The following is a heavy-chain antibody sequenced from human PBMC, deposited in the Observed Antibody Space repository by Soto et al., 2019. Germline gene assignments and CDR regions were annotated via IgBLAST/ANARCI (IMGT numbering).Heavy chain of an antibody. CDR1: GGSISSSSYY. D-gene: IGHD2-15*01. CDR2: IYYSGST. J-gene: IGHJ5*02. CDR3: ATIKSDIVVVVAATPQSWFDP. Sequence: SETLSLTCTVSGGSISSSSYYWGWIRQPPGKGLEWIGSIYYSGSTYYNPSLKSRVTISVDTSKNQFSLKLSSVTAADTAVYYCATIKSDIVVVVAATPQSWFDPWGQGTLVTVSS. V-gene: IGHV4-39*01.